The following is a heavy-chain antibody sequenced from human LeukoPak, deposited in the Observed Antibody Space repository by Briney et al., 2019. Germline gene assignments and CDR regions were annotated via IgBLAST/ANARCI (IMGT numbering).Heavy chain of an antibody. Sequence: SVKVSCKASGGTFSSYAISWVRQAPGQGLEWMGGIIPIFGTANYAQKFQGGVTITTDESTSTAYMELSSLRSEDTAVYYCARDLGVPRDCSGGSCYHGWFDPWGQGTLVTVSS. D-gene: IGHD2-15*01. CDR1: GGTFSSYA. CDR3: ARDLGVPRDCSGGSCYHGWFDP. V-gene: IGHV1-69*05. CDR2: IIPIFGTA. J-gene: IGHJ5*02.